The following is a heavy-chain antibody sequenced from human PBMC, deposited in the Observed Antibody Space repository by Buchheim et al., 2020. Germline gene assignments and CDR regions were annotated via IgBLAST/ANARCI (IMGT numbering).Heavy chain of an antibody. CDR2: ISSSSSTI. D-gene: IGHD3-22*01. Sequence: EVQLVESGGGLVQPGGSLRLSCAASGFTFSSYSMNWVRQAPGKGLEWVSYISSSSSTIYYADSVKGRFTISSANAKNSLYLQMNSLRAEDTAVYYCARVAPTYYYDSSGYYDDYWGQGTL. J-gene: IGHJ4*02. CDR3: ARVAPTYYYDSSGYYDDY. V-gene: IGHV3-48*01. CDR1: GFTFSSYS.